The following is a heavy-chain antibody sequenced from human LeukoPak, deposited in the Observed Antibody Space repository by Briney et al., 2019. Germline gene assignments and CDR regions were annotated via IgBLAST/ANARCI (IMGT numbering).Heavy chain of an antibody. CDR1: GFIFSSYG. V-gene: IGHV3-30*03. Sequence: GGSLRLSCAASGFIFSSYGMQWVRQAPGKGLEWVADISYDGSNKYYAESVKGRFTISRDNSKNTLYLQMNSLRAEDTAVYYCARGIAAAAPNWFDPWGQGTLVTVSS. J-gene: IGHJ5*02. D-gene: IGHD6-13*01. CDR2: ISYDGSNK. CDR3: ARGIAAAAPNWFDP.